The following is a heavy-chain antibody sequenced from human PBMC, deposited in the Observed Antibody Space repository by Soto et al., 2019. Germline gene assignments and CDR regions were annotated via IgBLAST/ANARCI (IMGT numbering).Heavy chain of an antibody. J-gene: IGHJ4*02. Sequence: QVQLQQWGAGLLKPSETLSLTCAVYGGSFSGYFCYWIRQPPGKGLEWIGETNPSGSINYNPSLKSRVTIPVDTSKNQFSLSLSSVPAADTAVYYCATIVGATTEIRGSPRDSWGQGNLVTVSS. CDR3: ATIVGATTEIRGSPRDS. D-gene: IGHD3-10*01. V-gene: IGHV4-34*02. CDR2: TNPSGSI. CDR1: GGSFSGYF.